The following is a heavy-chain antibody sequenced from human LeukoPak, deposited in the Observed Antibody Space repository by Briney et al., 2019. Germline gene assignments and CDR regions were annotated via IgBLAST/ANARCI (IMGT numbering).Heavy chain of an antibody. CDR2: TSYSEGT. CDR3: ATADWESFYFDS. CDR1: GGSVSRGGYY. J-gene: IGHJ4*02. D-gene: IGHD1-26*01. Sequence: SETLSLTCTVSGGSVSRGGYYWHWIRQHPGKGLEWIGFTSYSEGTYYNPSLMSRITISVDRSQNQFSLKMRDVTAADTAVYFCATADWESFYFDSWGQGVLVAVSS. V-gene: IGHV4-31*03.